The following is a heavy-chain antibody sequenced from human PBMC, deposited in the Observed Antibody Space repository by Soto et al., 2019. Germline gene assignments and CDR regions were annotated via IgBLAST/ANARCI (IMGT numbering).Heavy chain of an antibody. J-gene: IGHJ5*02. V-gene: IGHV1-69*08. Sequence: QVQLVQSGAEVKKPGSSVKVSCKASGGTFSSYTITWVRQAPGQGLEWVGRIIPILGIANYAQEFQGRVTIPADNSTSTGDRELSSLRSEDTAMYYCARDSVVVPAAINWFDPWGQGTLVTVSS. CDR1: GGTFSSYT. CDR2: IIPILGIA. D-gene: IGHD2-2*01. CDR3: ARDSVVVPAAINWFDP.